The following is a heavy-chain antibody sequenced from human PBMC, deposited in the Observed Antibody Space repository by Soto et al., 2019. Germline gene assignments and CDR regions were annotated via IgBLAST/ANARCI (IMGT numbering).Heavy chain of an antibody. Sequence: EVQLLESGGALVQPGGSMRLSCAASGFTFSTYTMTWLRQAPGKGLEWVSSISGSSDHTYYGDSVKGRLIVSRDNSNNPLYLQMNSLRAEDTAVYYCAKDGSYSSSWPYYFDHWGQGTLVTVSS. J-gene: IGHJ4*02. CDR3: AKDGSYSSSWPYYFDH. CDR1: GFTFSTYT. V-gene: IGHV3-23*01. D-gene: IGHD6-13*01. CDR2: ISGSSDHT.